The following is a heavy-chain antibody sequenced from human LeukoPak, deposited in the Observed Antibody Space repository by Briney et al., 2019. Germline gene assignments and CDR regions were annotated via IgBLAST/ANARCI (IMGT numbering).Heavy chain of an antibody. Sequence: GGSLRLSCAASGFTFSSYGMHWVRQVPGKGLEWVSILYSAGATYYADSVRGRFTISRDSSNNTMSLQMNNLRAEDTAVYYCASGGLGARKFYSDPFYFWGQGTLVTVSS. CDR2: LYSAGAT. D-gene: IGHD3-16*01. CDR1: GFTFSSYG. CDR3: ASGGLGARKFYSDPFYF. J-gene: IGHJ4*02. V-gene: IGHV3-NL1*01.